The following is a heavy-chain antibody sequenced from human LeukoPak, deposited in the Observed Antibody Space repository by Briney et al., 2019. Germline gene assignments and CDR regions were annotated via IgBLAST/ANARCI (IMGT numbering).Heavy chain of an antibody. J-gene: IGHJ5*02. Sequence: GESLRLSCAASGFTFSSYGMHWVRQAPGKGLEWVAVIWYDGSNKYYADSVKGRFTISRDNSKNTLYLQMNSLRAEDTAVYYCASDTCGGDCYLFDPWGQGTLVTVSS. V-gene: IGHV3-33*01. D-gene: IGHD2-21*02. CDR2: IWYDGSNK. CDR1: GFTFSSYG. CDR3: ASDTCGGDCYLFDP.